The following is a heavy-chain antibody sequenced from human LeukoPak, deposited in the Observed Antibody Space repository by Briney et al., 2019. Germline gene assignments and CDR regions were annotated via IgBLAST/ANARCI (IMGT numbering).Heavy chain of an antibody. CDR3: AKTHDDSDYYYFQH. D-gene: IGHD4-11*01. CDR1: GFTFSSYA. J-gene: IGHJ1*01. Sequence: GGSLRLSCAASGFTFSSYAMTWVRQAPGKGLEWVSAISGSGDSTYYADFVKGRLTISRDNSKNTLYLQMNSLRAEDTAVYYCAKTHDDSDYYYFQHWGQGTLVTVSS. CDR2: ISGSGDST. V-gene: IGHV3-23*01.